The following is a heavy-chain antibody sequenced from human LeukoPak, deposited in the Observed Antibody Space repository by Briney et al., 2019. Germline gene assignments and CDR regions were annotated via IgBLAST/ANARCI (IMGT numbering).Heavy chain of an antibody. V-gene: IGHV3-30*02. D-gene: IGHD3-9*01. CDR1: GFTFGSYG. CDR3: AKGEQDLRYFDWLLPSFDY. J-gene: IGHJ4*02. CDR2: IRYDGSNK. Sequence: GGSLRLFCAASGFTFGSYGMHWVRQAPGKGLEWVAFIRYDGSNKYYADSVKGRFTISRDNSKNTLYLQMNSLRAEDTAVYYCAKGEQDLRYFDWLLPSFDYWGQGTLVTVSS.